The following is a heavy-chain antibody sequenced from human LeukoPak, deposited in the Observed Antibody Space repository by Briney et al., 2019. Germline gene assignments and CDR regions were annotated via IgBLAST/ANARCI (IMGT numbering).Heavy chain of an antibody. Sequence: PGRSLRLSCEPTGLTFSSISMNWVRQAPGEGMEWVSSISPDVRTTYHADSVTGRLSTHRDQTERPLYLQMNSLRAEDTAVYYCTRDLPVPSLVRGIDYGGQGTLVTVSS. CDR1: GLTFSSIS. CDR3: TRDLPVPSLVRGIDY. J-gene: IGHJ4*02. CDR2: ISPDVRTT. D-gene: IGHD3-10*01. V-gene: IGHV3-21*06.